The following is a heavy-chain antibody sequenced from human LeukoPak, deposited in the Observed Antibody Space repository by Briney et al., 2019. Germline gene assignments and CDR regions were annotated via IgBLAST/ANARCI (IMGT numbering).Heavy chain of an antibody. CDR1: GVTFSIYS. V-gene: IGHV3-21*01. Sequence: PGGALRLSCAASGVTFSIYSINWGCQAPGKGVEWVSSISSGGTFMYYADSVEGRFTISRDNAKKSVFLQMNSLRAEDPAVYYCARDPTGDYWGQGMLVTVSS. CDR3: ARDPTGDY. J-gene: IGHJ4*02. CDR2: ISSGGTFM. D-gene: IGHD1-1*01.